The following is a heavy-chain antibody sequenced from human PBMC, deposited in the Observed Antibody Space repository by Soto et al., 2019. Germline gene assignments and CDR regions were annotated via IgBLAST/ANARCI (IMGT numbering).Heavy chain of an antibody. CDR2: ISSSGSTI. D-gene: IGHD2-15*01. CDR3: ARDQGYCSGGSCPYGMDV. CDR1: GFPFSDYY. V-gene: IGHV3-11*01. J-gene: IGHJ6*02. Sequence: PGGALRLSCAASGFPFSDYYMSWIRQAPGKGLEWVSYISSSGSTIYYADSVKGRFSISRDNAKNSLYLQMNSLRAEDTAVYYCARDQGYCSGGSCPYGMDVWGQGTTVTVSS.